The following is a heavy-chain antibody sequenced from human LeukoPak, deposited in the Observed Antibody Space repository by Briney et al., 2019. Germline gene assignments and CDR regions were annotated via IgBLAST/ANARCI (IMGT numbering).Heavy chain of an antibody. D-gene: IGHD2-21*01. J-gene: IGHJ6*04. CDR2: IYGSGDT. Sequence: SETLSLTCTVSGGSVSSSSSYWSWIRQPPGKALEWIGYIYGSGDTNYSPSLKSRVTISVHTSKNQFSLKLTFVTAADTALYYCARSRLNGMDVWGRGTTVTVSS. V-gene: IGHV4-61*01. CDR3: ARSRLNGMDV. CDR1: GGSVSSSSSY.